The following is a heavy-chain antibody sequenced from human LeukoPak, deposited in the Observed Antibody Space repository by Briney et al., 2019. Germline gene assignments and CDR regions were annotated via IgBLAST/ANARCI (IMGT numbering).Heavy chain of an antibody. D-gene: IGHD4-17*01. CDR1: GYTFINYV. Sequence: ASVKVSCKASGYTFINYVINGLRQATGQGREWMGWMNHKSGSTGYPQKFQGRVTMTRDTSISTAYMELSSLRSEDTAVYYCARGPRDYDESIRYNWFDPWGQGTLVTVSS. CDR3: ARGPRDYDESIRYNWFDP. CDR2: MNHKSGST. J-gene: IGHJ5*02. V-gene: IGHV1-8*01.